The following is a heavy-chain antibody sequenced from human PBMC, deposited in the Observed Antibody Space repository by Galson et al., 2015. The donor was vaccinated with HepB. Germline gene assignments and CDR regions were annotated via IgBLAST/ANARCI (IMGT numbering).Heavy chain of an antibody. D-gene: IGHD3-10*01. Sequence: SLRLSCAASGFTFSTYSMNWVRQAPGKGLEWVSYISSSSSTIYSADSVKGRFTISRDNAKNYLYLQMNSLRVEETAVYYCARDGVNYYGSGPGKGLDLWGRGTLVTVSS. CDR3: ARDGVNYYGSGPGKGLDL. CDR2: ISSSSSTI. J-gene: IGHJ2*01. V-gene: IGHV3-48*04. CDR1: GFTFSTYS.